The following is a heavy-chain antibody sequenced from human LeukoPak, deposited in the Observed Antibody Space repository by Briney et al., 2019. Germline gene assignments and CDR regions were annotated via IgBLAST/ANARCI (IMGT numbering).Heavy chain of an antibody. Sequence: ASVKVSCKASGYTFTSYYMHWLRQAPGQGLEWMGIINPSGGSTSYAQKFQGRVTMTRNTSISTAYMELSSLRSEDTAVYYCARGQAKITMVRGNWFDTWGQGTLVTVSS. V-gene: IGHV1-46*01. CDR3: ARGQAKITMVRGNWFDT. D-gene: IGHD3-10*01. J-gene: IGHJ5*02. CDR1: GYTFTSYY. CDR2: INPSGGST.